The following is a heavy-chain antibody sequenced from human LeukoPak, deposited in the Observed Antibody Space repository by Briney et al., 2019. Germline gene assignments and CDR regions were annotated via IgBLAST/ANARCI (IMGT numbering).Heavy chain of an antibody. CDR1: GFTFSSYG. CDR3: AKDSVRESMGTSWYFDL. V-gene: IGHV3-30*02. J-gene: IGHJ2*01. D-gene: IGHD2-2*01. CDR2: IRYDGSNK. Sequence: GGSLRLSCAASGFTFSSYGMHWVRQAPGKGLEWVAFIRYDGSNKYYADSVKGRFTISRDNSKNTLYLQMNSLRAEDTAVYYCAKDSVRESMGTSWYFDLWGRGTLVTVSS.